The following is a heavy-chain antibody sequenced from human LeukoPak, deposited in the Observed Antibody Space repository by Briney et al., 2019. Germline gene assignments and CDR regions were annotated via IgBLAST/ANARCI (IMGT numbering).Heavy chain of an antibody. CDR2: INTDGSRT. Sequence: PGGSLRLSCAASGFTFSSYWMHWVRQAPGKGLVWVSRINTDGSRTSYADPVKGRFAISRDNSKNTLYLQMSSLRPEDTAVYYCAKELTLRGPPGYWGQGTLVTVSS. V-gene: IGHV3-74*01. CDR3: AKELTLRGPPGY. CDR1: GFTFSSYW. J-gene: IGHJ4*02. D-gene: IGHD3-10*01.